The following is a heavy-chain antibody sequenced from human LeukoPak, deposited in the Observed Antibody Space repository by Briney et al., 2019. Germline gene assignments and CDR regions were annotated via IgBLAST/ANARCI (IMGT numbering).Heavy chain of an antibody. Sequence: GGSLRLSCAASGFTFSSYSMNWVRQAPGKGLEWVSYISSSSSTIYYADSVKGRFTISRDNAKNSLYLQMNSLRDEDTAVYYCARGGSSWYRGENWFDLWGQGTLVTVSS. CDR2: ISSSSSTI. J-gene: IGHJ5*02. V-gene: IGHV3-48*02. CDR3: ARGGSSWYRGENWFDL. D-gene: IGHD6-13*01. CDR1: GFTFSSYS.